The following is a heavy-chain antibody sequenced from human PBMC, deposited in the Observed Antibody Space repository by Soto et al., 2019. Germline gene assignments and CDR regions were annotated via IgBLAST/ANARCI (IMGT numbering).Heavy chain of an antibody. Sequence: ASVKVSCKASGYTFTGYYMHWVRQAPGQGLEWMGWINPNSGCTNYAQKFQGWVTMTRDTSISTAYMELSRLRSDDTAVYYCARDGRELGDNFDYWGQGTLVTVSS. J-gene: IGHJ4*02. D-gene: IGHD3-10*01. V-gene: IGHV1-2*04. CDR1: GYTFTGYY. CDR3: ARDGRELGDNFDY. CDR2: INPNSGCT.